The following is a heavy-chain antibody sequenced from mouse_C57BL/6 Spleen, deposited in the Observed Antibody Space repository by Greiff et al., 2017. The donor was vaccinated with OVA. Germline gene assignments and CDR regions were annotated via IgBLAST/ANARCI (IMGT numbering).Heavy chain of an antibody. D-gene: IGHD2-1*01. J-gene: IGHJ4*01. CDR3: ARYYGNSYYAMDY. Sequence: QVQLQQSGAELVRPGTSVKVSCKASGYAFTNYLIEWVKQRPGQGLEWIGVINPGSGGTNYNEKFKGKATLTADKSSSTAYMQLSSLTSEDSAVYFCARYYGNSYYAMDYWGQGTSVTVSS. CDR2: INPGSGGT. CDR1: GYAFTNYL. V-gene: IGHV1-54*01.